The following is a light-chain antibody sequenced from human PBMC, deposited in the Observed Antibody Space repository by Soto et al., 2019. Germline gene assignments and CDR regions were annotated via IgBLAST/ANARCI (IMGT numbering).Light chain of an antibody. CDR1: SGLSSYA. V-gene: IGLV4-69*01. Sequence: QLVLTQSPSASASLGASVKLTCTLSSGLSSYAIAWHQQQPEKGPQYLMKLNSDGSHSKGDGIPDRFSGSSSGPERYLTISSLQSEDEADYYCQTWGPGVQEVFGGGTKLTVL. J-gene: IGLJ2*01. CDR3: QTWGPGVQEV. CDR2: LNSDGSH.